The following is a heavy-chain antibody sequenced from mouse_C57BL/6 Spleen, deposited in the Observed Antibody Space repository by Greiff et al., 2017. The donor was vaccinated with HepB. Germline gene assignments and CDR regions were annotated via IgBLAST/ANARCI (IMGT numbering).Heavy chain of an antibody. CDR3: TRDYDGAYYFDY. V-gene: IGHV1-15*01. D-gene: IGHD2-4*01. Sequence: VQLQESGAELVRPGASVTLSCKASGYTFTDYEMHWVKQTPVHGLEWIGAIDPETGGTAYNQKFKGKAILTADKSSSTAYIELRSLTSEDSAVYYCTRDYDGAYYFDYWGQGTTLTVSS. CDR1: GYTFTDYE. J-gene: IGHJ2*01. CDR2: IDPETGGT.